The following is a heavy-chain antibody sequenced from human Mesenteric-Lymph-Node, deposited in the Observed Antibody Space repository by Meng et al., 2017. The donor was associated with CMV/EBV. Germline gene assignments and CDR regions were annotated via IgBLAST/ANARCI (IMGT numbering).Heavy chain of an antibody. V-gene: IGHV3-48*04. CDR1: GFTFSSFS. D-gene: IGHD3-16*01. CDR2: ISIINSTI. J-gene: IGHJ4*02. Sequence: GESLKISCAASGFTFSSFSMNWVRQAPGKGLEWVSYISIINSTIYYADSVKGRFTISRDNAKNSLYLQLTSLRAEDTAVYYCARDYAGLNDYWGQGTLVTVSS. CDR3: ARDYAGLNDY.